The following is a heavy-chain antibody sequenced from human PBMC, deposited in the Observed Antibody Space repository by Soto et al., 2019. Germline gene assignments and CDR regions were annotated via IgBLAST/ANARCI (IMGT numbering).Heavy chain of an antibody. CDR3: ARLLQYSYYMDV. V-gene: IGHV4-39*01. J-gene: IGHJ6*03. CDR1: GDSSSSNYY. CDR2: IYHGGST. D-gene: IGHD6-25*01. Sequence: QLQLQESGPGLVKPSETLSLTCVVSGDSSSSNYYWGWVRQSPGKGLEWIGTIYHGGSTYYNPSLKSRVTISLDTSKNQFSLGLSYVTAADTAVYYCARLLQYSYYMDVWDKGTTVTVSS.